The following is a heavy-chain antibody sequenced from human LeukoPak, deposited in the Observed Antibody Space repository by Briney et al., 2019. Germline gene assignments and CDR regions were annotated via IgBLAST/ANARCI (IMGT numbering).Heavy chain of an antibody. CDR2: IYYSGST. Sequence: SQTLSLTCTVSDGSISSGGYYWRWIRQHPGQGLEWIGYIYYSGSTYYNPSLKSRVTISVDTSKSQFSLELSSVTAADTAVYYCAGGSSSSPFDYWGQGTLVTVSS. CDR1: DGSISSGGYY. D-gene: IGHD6-6*01. CDR3: AGGSSSSPFDY. V-gene: IGHV4-31*03. J-gene: IGHJ4*02.